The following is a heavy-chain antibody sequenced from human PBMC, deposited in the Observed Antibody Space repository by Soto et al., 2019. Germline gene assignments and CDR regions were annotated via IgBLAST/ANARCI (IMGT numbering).Heavy chain of an antibody. CDR2: IYSGGST. J-gene: IGHJ4*02. CDR3: ARVGSGGSSWYAYYFDY. CDR1: GFTVSSNY. D-gene: IGHD6-13*01. Sequence: GGSLRLSCAASGFTVSSNYMSWVRQAPGKGLEWVSVIYSGGSTYYAGSVKGRFTISRDNSKNTLYLQMNSLRAEDTAVYYCARVGSGGSSWYAYYFDYWGQGTLVTVSS. V-gene: IGHV3-53*01.